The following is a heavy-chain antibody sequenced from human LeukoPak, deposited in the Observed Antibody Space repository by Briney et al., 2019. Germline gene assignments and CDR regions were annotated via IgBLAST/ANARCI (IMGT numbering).Heavy chain of an antibody. Sequence: GGSLRLSCAASGFTFSSYAMHWVRQAPGKGLEWVAVISYDGSNKYYADSVKGRFTISRDNSKNTLYLQMNSLRAEDTAVYYCARPSHYGGNSLDAFDIWGQGTMVTVSS. CDR1: GFTFSSYA. D-gene: IGHD4-23*01. CDR3: ARPSHYGGNSLDAFDI. V-gene: IGHV3-30*04. J-gene: IGHJ3*02. CDR2: ISYDGSNK.